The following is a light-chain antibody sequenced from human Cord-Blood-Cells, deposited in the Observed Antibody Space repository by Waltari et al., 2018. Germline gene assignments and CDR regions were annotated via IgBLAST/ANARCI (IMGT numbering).Light chain of an antibody. J-gene: IGKJ1*01. CDR2: GAS. V-gene: IGKV3-20*01. CDR1: QSVSSSY. Sequence: EIVLTQSPGTLSLSPGERATLSCRASQSVSSSYLAGYQQKPGQGPRLLIYGASSRATGIPDRFSGSGSGTDFTLTISRLEPEDFAVYYCQQYGSSPWTFGQGTKVEIK. CDR3: QQYGSSPWT.